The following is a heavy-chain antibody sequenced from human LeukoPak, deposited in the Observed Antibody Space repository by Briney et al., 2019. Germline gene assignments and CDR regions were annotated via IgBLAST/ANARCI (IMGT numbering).Heavy chain of an antibody. V-gene: IGHV3-21*05. CDR1: GFTFRNYG. Sequence: KAGGSLRLSCAASGFTFRNYGMNWVRQAPGKGLEWLSYIISSSDAIYYADSVKGRFTISRDNAKNSLYLQMNSLRAEDTAVYYCARVRCSGGGCFYNFDYWGQGSLVTVSS. D-gene: IGHD2-15*01. CDR2: IISSSDAI. J-gene: IGHJ4*02. CDR3: ARVRCSGGGCFYNFDY.